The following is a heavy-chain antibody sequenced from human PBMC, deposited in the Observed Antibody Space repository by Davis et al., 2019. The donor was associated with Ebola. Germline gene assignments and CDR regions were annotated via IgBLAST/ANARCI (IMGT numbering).Heavy chain of an antibody. V-gene: IGHV4-34*01. CDR2: INHSGST. Sequence: PSETLSLTCAVSGGSFSGYYWSWIRQPPGKGLEWIGEINHSGSTNYNPSLKSRVTISVDTSKNQFSLKLSSVTAADTAVYYCARRFLNYYKDVWGKGTTVTVSS. CDR3: ARRFLNYYKDV. J-gene: IGHJ6*03. D-gene: IGHD3-3*01. CDR1: GGSFSGYY.